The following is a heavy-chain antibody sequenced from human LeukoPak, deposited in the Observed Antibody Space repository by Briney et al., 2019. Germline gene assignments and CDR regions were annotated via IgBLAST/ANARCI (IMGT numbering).Heavy chain of an antibody. V-gene: IGHV3-30*18. D-gene: IGHD3-22*01. CDR2: ISYDGSNK. CDR3: AKVYYDSSGYFAFDY. J-gene: IGHJ4*02. Sequence: GGSLRLSCAASGFIFSHYGMHWVRQAPGKGLEWVAVISYDGSNKYCADSVKGRFTISRDNSKNTLYLQMNSLRAEDTAVYYCAKVYYDSSGYFAFDYWGQGTLVTVSS. CDR1: GFIFSHYG.